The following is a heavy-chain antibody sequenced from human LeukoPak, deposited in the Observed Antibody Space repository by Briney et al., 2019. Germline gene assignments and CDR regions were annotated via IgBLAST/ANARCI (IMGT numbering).Heavy chain of an antibody. Sequence: ASVTVSCKASGYTFTSYGISWVRQAPGQGLEWMGWISAYNGNTNYAQKLQGRVTITTDTSTSTAYMELRSLRSDDTAVYYCASYSGYDGGLDPWGQGTLVTVSS. CDR3: ASYSGYDGGLDP. CDR2: ISAYNGNT. CDR1: GYTFTSYG. J-gene: IGHJ5*02. V-gene: IGHV1-18*01. D-gene: IGHD5-12*01.